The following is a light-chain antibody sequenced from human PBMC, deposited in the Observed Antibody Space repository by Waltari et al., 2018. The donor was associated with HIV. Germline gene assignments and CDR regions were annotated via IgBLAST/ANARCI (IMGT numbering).Light chain of an antibody. J-gene: IGKJ3*01. Sequence: DIQMTQSPSSLSASVGDSVPITCRASQSISNKVICYHHKPGKAPKVLIYDASSLQSGVPSRFGGSGSGTDFTLTINRLQPDDFATYCCQQSYSSPQTFGPGTKVDIK. CDR3: QQSYSSPQT. V-gene: IGKV1-39*01. CDR2: DAS. CDR1: QSISNK.